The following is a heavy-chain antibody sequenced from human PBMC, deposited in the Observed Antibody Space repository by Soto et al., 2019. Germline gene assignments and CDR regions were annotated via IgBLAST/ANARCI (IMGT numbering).Heavy chain of an antibody. D-gene: IGHD1-20*01. V-gene: IGHV3-9*01. CDR2: ISWNSGSM. J-gene: IGHJ3*02. CDR3: AKDKGYNWNDVAAFDI. CDR1: GFTFHDFA. Sequence: VQLVESGGGLVQPGKSLRISCAASGFTFHDFAMHWVRQAPGKGLEWVSGISWNSGSMGYADSVNGRVTISRDNAMYSLYLQMNSLRAEDTALYYCAKDKGYNWNDVAAFDIWGQGTMVTVSS.